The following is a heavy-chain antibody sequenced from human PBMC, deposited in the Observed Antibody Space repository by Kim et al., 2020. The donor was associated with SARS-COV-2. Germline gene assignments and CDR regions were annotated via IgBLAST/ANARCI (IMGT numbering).Heavy chain of an antibody. CDR2: IKSKTDGGTT. V-gene: IGHV3-15*01. D-gene: IGHD4-17*01. CDR1: GFTFSNAW. CDR3: TTDLHDYGDGDC. Sequence: GGSLRLSCAASGFTFSNAWMSWVRQAPGQGLEWVGRIKSKTDGGTTDYAAPVKGRFIISRDDSKNTQYLQMNSLKTEDTAVFYCTTDLHDYGDGDCWGQGTLVTVSS. J-gene: IGHJ4*02.